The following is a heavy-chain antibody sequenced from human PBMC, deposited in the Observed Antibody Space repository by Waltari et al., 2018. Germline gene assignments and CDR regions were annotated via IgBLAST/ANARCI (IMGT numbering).Heavy chain of an antibody. CDR1: GGSISSYY. Sequence: QVQLQESGPGLVKPSETLSLTCTVSGGSISSYYWSWIRQPPGKGLEWIGYIYYSGSTNYNPSLKSRVTISRDNAKNSLYLQMNSLRAEDTAVYYCARDWLDAFDIWGQGTMVTVSS. V-gene: IGHV4-59*12. CDR2: IYYSGST. D-gene: IGHD5-12*01. CDR3: ARDWLDAFDI. J-gene: IGHJ3*02.